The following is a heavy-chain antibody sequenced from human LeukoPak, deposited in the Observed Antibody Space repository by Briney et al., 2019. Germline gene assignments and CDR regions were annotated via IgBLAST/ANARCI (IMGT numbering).Heavy chain of an antibody. J-gene: IGHJ4*02. D-gene: IGHD2-15*01. V-gene: IGHV3-30*18. CDR2: ISYDGSNK. CDR1: GFTFSSYG. Sequence: GGSLRLSCAASGFTFSSYGMHWVRQAPGKGLEWVAVISYDGSNKYYADSVKGRFTISRDNSKNRLYLQMNSPGAEDTAVYYCAKGGDCSGGSCYYFDYWGQGTLVTVSS. CDR3: AKGGDCSGGSCYYFDY.